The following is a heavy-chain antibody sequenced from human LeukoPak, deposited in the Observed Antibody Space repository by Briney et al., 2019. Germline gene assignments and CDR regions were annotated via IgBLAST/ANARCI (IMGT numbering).Heavy chain of an antibody. D-gene: IGHD3-22*01. CDR3: AKDNYYDSSGGN. CDR1: GFTFIPYS. V-gene: IGHV3-23*01. Sequence: GVSLRLSCTPSGFTFIPYSMSWVRQAPGKGLEWVSAISGSGGSTYYADSVKGRFTTSRENSKNTLYMQMNSLRAEDTAVYYCAKDNYYDSSGGNWGQGTLVTVSS. J-gene: IGHJ4*02. CDR2: ISGSGGST.